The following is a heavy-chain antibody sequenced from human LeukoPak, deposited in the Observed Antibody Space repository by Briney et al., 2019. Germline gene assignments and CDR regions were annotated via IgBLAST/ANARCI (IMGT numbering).Heavy chain of an antibody. J-gene: IGHJ4*02. CDR3: AKDRHWGLDY. Sequence: GGSLRLSCAVSGFTFRTYWMHWVRQVPGEGLVWVSRIASDGSRTTYADSVKGRFTISRDNSKNTLFLQMNTLRAEDTAVYYCAKDRHWGLDYWGQGALVTVSS. CDR2: IASDGSRT. CDR1: GFTFRTYW. V-gene: IGHV3-74*01. D-gene: IGHD7-27*01.